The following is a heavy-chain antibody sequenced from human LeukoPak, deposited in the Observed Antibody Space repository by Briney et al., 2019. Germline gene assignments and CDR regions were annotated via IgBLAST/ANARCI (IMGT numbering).Heavy chain of an antibody. J-gene: IGHJ6*02. V-gene: IGHV1-18*01. Sequence: GASVKVSCKASVYTYIGCGINWVRQAPGQGGEWVGWISVYNRNKNDEQKHQGRVTMTTNTSTKTVYMELRRQISDDTLMYDWASSELGFNISPADDHEYGMDVWGQGTTVTVSS. CDR2: ISVYNRNK. D-gene: IGHD3-16*01. CDR3: ASSELGFNISPADDHEYGMDV. CDR1: VYTYIGCG.